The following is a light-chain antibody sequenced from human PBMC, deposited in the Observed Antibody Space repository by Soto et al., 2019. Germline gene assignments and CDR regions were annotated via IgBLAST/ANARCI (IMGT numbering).Light chain of an antibody. CDR2: DAS. Sequence: DIQMTQSPSTLSASVGDRDTITCRASQSISSWLAWYQSKPGKAPKLLIYDASTLKSGVPSRFSGSGSGTEFTLTISSLQPDDFATYYCQQYNANFGQGTKVEIK. V-gene: IGKV1-5*01. CDR1: QSISSW. CDR3: QQYNAN. J-gene: IGKJ1*01.